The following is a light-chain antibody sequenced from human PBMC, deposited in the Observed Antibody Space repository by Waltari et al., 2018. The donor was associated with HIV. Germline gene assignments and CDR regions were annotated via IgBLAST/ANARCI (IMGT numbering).Light chain of an antibody. CDR2: WAS. CDR1: QSVLYSSNNKNY. J-gene: IGKJ4*01. Sequence: DIVMTKSQDSLAVSLGERATIHCKSSQSVLYSSNNKNYLAWYQQKPGQPPKLLIYWASTRESGVPDRFSGSGSGTDFTLTISSLQAEDVAVYYCQQYYSTPQLTFGGGTKVEIK. V-gene: IGKV4-1*01. CDR3: QQYYSTPQLT.